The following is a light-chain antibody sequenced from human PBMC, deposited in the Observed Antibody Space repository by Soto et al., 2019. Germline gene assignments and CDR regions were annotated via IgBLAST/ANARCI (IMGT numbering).Light chain of an antibody. CDR3: QSYDSSLSVV. V-gene: IGLV1-40*01. Sequence: QSVLTQPPSVSGAPGQRVTISYTGSSSNIGAGCDVHWYQQLPGTAPKLLIYANSNRPSGVPDRFSGSKSGTSASLAITGLQAEDEADYYCQSYDSSLSVVFGGGTKVTVL. J-gene: IGLJ2*01. CDR2: ANS. CDR1: SSNIGAGCD.